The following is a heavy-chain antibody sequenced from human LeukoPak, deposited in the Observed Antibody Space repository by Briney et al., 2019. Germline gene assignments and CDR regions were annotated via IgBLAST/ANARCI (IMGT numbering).Heavy chain of an antibody. Sequence: GGSLRLSCAASGFTFDDYAMHWVRQAPGKGLEWVSGISWNSGSIGYADSVKGRFTISRDNAKNSLYLQMNSLRAEDTALYYCAKSWAGYSLYYFDYWGQGTLVTVSS. J-gene: IGHJ4*02. D-gene: IGHD6-13*01. CDR3: AKSWAGYSLYYFDY. V-gene: IGHV3-9*01. CDR2: ISWNSGSI. CDR1: GFTFDDYA.